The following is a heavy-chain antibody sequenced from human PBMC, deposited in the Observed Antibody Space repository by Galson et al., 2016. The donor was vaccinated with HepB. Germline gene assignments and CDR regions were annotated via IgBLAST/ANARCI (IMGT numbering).Heavy chain of an antibody. Sequence: SVKVSCKAPGDTFNNYAISWVRQAPGQGLEWMGGIIPIFRTMADYARNFQDRVTITADKSATTVYMELSSLRSEDTAVYYCARGVRRYYFDDWGQGTLVAVSS. J-gene: IGHJ4*02. CDR1: GDTFNNYA. V-gene: IGHV1-69*06. D-gene: IGHD3-10*01. CDR2: IIPIFRTMA. CDR3: ARGVRRYYFDD.